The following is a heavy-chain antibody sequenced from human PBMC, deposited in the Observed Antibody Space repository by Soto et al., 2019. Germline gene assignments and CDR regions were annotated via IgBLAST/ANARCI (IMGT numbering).Heavy chain of an antibody. CDR1: GLSVSSSD. Sequence: EVHLVETGGGLIQPGGSLRLSSAASGLSVSSSDMSWVRQASGKGLEWVSVIYSGGSTHDADSVKGRFTISRDNSKNTVHLQMNSLRVDDTAVYFCSTSSRNEYHFAMDAWGQGTTVIVSS. V-gene: IGHV3-53*02. J-gene: IGHJ6*02. CDR2: IYSGGST. CDR3: STSSRNEYHFAMDA. D-gene: IGHD6-6*01.